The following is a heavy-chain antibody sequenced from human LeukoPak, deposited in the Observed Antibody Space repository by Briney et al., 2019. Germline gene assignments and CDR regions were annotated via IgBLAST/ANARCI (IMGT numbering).Heavy chain of an antibody. J-gene: IGHJ4*02. CDR3: AKVIVPDSSSWTNFDY. V-gene: IGHV3-23*01. D-gene: IGHD6-13*01. Sequence: PGGSLRLSCAASGFTFSSYAMSWVRQAPGKGLGWVSAISGSGGSTYYADSVKGRFTISRDNSKNTLYLQMNSLRAEDTAVYYCAKVIVPDSSSWTNFDYWGQGTLVTVSS. CDR2: ISGSGGST. CDR1: GFTFSSYA.